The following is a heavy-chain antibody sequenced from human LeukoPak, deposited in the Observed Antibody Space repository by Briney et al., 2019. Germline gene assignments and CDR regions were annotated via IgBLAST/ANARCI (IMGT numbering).Heavy chain of an antibody. D-gene: IGHD1-20*01. CDR1: GGSFSGYY. CDR2: IYTSGST. Sequence: SETLSLTCAVYGGSFSGYYWGWIRQPAGKGLEWIGRIYTSGSTNYNPSLKSRVTISVDTSKNQFSLKLSSVTAADTAVYYCARGLITGTTTGGYGYWGQGTLVTVSS. J-gene: IGHJ4*02. CDR3: ARGLITGTTTGGYGY. V-gene: IGHV4-59*10.